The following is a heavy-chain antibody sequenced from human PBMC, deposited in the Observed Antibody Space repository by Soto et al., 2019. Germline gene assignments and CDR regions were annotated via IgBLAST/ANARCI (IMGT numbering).Heavy chain of an antibody. D-gene: IGHD3-10*01. V-gene: IGHV3-73*01. CDR2: IRNRTNNYAT. Sequence: GGSLRLSCAASGFSFSDSAMHWVRQASGKGLEWVGRIRNRTNNYATAYAASVKGRFTISRDDSKNTAYLHMDSLKTEDTAVYYCTGSGKYPLDYWGRGXLVTVYS. J-gene: IGHJ4*02. CDR1: GFSFSDSA. CDR3: TGSGKYPLDY.